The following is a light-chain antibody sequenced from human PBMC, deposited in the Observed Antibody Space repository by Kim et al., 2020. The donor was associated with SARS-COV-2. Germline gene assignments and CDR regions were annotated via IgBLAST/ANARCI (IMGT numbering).Light chain of an antibody. J-gene: IGKJ4*01. Sequence: DIQLTQSPSFLSASVGDRVTITCRASQDSTNYLAWYQQKPGKAPKLLIFPASTLQSGVPSRFSGGGSGTEFTLTISSLQPEDFAIYYCQHLNSYPLTFAGGTKLEI. CDR1: QDSTNY. CDR3: QHLNSYPLT. V-gene: IGKV1-9*01. CDR2: PAS.